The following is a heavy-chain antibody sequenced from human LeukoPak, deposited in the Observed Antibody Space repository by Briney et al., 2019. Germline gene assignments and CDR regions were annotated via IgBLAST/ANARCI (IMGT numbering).Heavy chain of an antibody. CDR1: VGSISSGDYY. Sequence: SETLSLTCTVSVGSISSGDYYWSWIRQPPGKGLEWIGYIYYSGSTYYNPSLKSRVTISVDTSKNQFSLKLSSVTAADTAVYYCARPSPTNTLNYWGQGTLVTVSS. CDR2: IYYSGST. CDR3: ARPSPTNTLNY. J-gene: IGHJ4*02. V-gene: IGHV4-30-4*01. D-gene: IGHD1-14*01.